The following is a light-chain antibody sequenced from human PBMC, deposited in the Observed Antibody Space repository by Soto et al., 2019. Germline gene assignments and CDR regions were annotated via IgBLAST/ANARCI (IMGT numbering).Light chain of an antibody. CDR1: QSISSW. J-gene: IGKJ2*01. Sequence: DIQMTQSPSTLSASVGDRVTITCRASQSISSWLAWYQQKPGKAPKLLIYDASSVQSGVPSRYSGSGSGTEYTPTMSSRQPDDYASYYCQQYHSYAGYTFGQGTKLEIK. CDR3: QQYHSYAGYT. V-gene: IGKV1-5*01. CDR2: DAS.